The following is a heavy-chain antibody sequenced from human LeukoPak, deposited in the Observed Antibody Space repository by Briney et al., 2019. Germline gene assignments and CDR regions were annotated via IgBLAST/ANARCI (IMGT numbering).Heavy chain of an antibody. CDR1: GYTFTSYY. D-gene: IGHD3-10*01. CDR3: ARDMYYGSGNYAFDI. Sequence: GASVKVSRKASGYTFTSYYMHWVRQAPGQGLEWMGIINPSGGSTSYAQKFQGRVTMTRDTSTSTVYMELSSLRSEDTAAYYCARDMYYGSGNYAFDIWGQGTMVTVSS. V-gene: IGHV1-46*01. CDR2: INPSGGST. J-gene: IGHJ3*02.